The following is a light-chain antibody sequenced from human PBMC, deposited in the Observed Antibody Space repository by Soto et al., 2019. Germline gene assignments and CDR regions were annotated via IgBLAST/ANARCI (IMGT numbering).Light chain of an antibody. CDR1: QSISSK. J-gene: IGKJ1*01. CDR2: GAS. V-gene: IGKV3-15*01. CDR3: QQYNNWPPWT. Sequence: EIVMTQSPATLSVSPGERATLSCRASQSISSKLAWYQQKPGQAPRLLIYGASTRATGIPARFSGSGSGTEFTLTISSLQSEDFAVYYCQQYNNWPPWTFGQGTTVEI.